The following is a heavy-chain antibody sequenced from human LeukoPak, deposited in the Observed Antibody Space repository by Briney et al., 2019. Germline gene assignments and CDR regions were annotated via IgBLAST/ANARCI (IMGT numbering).Heavy chain of an antibody. CDR2: VYYTGRT. J-gene: IGHJ4*02. V-gene: IGHV4-59*12. Sequence: SETLSLTCTVSDGSITGYYWSWIRQPPGKGLQCIAYVYYTGRTLYNPSLERRVTISVDTSKTQFSLKLSSVTAADTAIYYCARDQDYYGSGSYGPDHWGQGTLVTVSS. CDR1: DGSITGYY. D-gene: IGHD3-10*01. CDR3: ARDQDYYGSGSYGPDH.